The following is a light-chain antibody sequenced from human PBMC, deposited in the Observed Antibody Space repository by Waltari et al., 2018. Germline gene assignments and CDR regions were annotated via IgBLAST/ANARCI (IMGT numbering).Light chain of an antibody. CDR1: RDINNY. V-gene: IGKV1-33*01. CDR3: QHYDGVPPWT. CDR2: DAS. Sequence: DIQMTQSPSSLSASVVDSVTITCQASRDINNYLNWYQQKPGKAPKLLIYDASTLETGVPSRFSGSGSGTDFVFTISRLQPEDIATYYCQHYDGVPPWTFGQGTRVDFK. J-gene: IGKJ1*01.